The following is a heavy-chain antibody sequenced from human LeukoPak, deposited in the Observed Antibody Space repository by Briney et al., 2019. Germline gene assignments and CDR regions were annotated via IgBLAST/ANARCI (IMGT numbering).Heavy chain of an antibody. CDR3: ARHRGISTRDFED. D-gene: IGHD3-16*01. V-gene: IGHV3-11*01. CDR1: GLTFSDNQ. J-gene: IGHJ4*02. Sequence: GGSLRLSCVVSGLTFSDNQMAWIRQAPGKGLEWVSHISSSGITVYYVDSVKGRFTISRDDAKSSVYLQMNSLRAEDTAVYYCARHRGISTRDFEDWGQGTMVTVSS. CDR2: ISSSGITV.